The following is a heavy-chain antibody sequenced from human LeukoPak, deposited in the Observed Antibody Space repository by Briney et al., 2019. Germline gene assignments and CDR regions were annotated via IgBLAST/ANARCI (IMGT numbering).Heavy chain of an antibody. CDR2: IRYDGSNK. J-gene: IGHJ4*02. Sequence: GGSLRLSCAASGFTFSSYGMHWVRQAPGKGLEWVAFIRYDGSNKYYADSVKGRFTISRDNSKNTLYLQMNSLRAEDTAVYYCAKDSHCSSTSCYTFDYWGQGTLVTVSS. CDR1: GFTFSSYG. D-gene: IGHD2-2*02. CDR3: AKDSHCSSTSCYTFDY. V-gene: IGHV3-30*02.